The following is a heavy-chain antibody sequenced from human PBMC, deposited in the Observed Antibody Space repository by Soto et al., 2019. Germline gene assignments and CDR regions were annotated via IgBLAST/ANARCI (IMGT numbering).Heavy chain of an antibody. CDR1: VCSISSFDYY. V-gene: IGHV4-30-4*01. CDR2: IYYSGST. CDR3: ASYSFADDAFDI. J-gene: IGHJ3*02. D-gene: IGHD6-13*01. Sequence: SETLALTCTVSVCSISSFDYYWSWIGRPPGKGLEWIGYIYYSGSTYYNPSLKSRVTISVDTSKNQFSLKLSSVTAADTAVYYCASYSFADDAFDIWGQGTMVTVSS.